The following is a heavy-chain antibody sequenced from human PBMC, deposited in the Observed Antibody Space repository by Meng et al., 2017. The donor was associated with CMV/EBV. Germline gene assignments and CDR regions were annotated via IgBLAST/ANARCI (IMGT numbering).Heavy chain of an antibody. CDR2: SSSSGSSI. CDR1: GFALSDYY. V-gene: IGHV3-11*04. D-gene: IGHD6-6*01. J-gene: IGHJ4*02. CDR3: ARDRSIAARLDY. Sequence: GGSLRLSCAASGFALSDYYMNWIRQAPGKGLEWVSYSSSSGSSIYYADSVRGRFTISRDSTKNSLYLQMNSLRAEDTAVYYCARDRSIAARLDYWGQGTLVTVSS.